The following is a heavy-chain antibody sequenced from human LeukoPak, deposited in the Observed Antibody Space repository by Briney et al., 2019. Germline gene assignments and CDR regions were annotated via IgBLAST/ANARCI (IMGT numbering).Heavy chain of an antibody. J-gene: IGHJ6*03. D-gene: IGHD3-10*01. CDR3: AKRVVRGEIQDYYYIDV. CDR1: GFPFSSYA. V-gene: IGHV3-23*01. Sequence: GGSLRLSCEASGFPFSSYAMSWVRQAPGKGLEWVSGISGSGGTTYYADSVKGRFTISRDNSKSTLYLHITSLTAEDTAVFYCAKRVVRGEIQDYYYIDVWGKGTTVTVSS. CDR2: ISGSGGTT.